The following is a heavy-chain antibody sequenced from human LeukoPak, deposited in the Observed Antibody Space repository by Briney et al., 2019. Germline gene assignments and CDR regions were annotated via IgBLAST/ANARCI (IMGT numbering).Heavy chain of an antibody. J-gene: IGHJ5*02. CDR2: IHYIRDGP. V-gene: IGHV3-23*01. CDR3: ARCVTGWPNWFAP. Sequence: GGSLRLSCVGSGFRFSRYAMSWVRQAPGKGLEWVATIHYIRDGPYYADSVEGRFTISRDDSKNTVYLQMNSLRVEDTAIYYCARCVTGWPNWFAPWGQGTLVTGSS. D-gene: IGHD6-19*01. CDR1: GFRFSRYA.